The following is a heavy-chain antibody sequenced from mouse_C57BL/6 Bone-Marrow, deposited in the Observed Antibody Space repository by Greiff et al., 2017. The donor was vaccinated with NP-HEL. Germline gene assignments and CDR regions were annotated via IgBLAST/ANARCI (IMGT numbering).Heavy chain of an antibody. CDR3: ARHRYYYGSSYWYFDV. J-gene: IGHJ1*03. V-gene: IGHV1-42*01. CDR1: GYSFTGYY. CDR2: INPSTGGT. D-gene: IGHD1-1*01. Sequence: EVMLVESGPELVKPGASVKISCKASGYSFTGYYMNWVKQSPEKSLEWIGEINPSTGGTTYNQKFKAKATLTVDKSSSTAYMQLKSLTSEDSAVYYCARHRYYYGSSYWYFDVWGTGTTVTVSS.